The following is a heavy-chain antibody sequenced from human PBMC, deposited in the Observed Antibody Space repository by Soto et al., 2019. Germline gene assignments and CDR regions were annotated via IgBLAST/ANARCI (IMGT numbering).Heavy chain of an antibody. Sequence: EVQLLESGGGLVQPGGSLRLSCAASGFSFSSYAMSWVRQAPGKGLQWVSGISGAGNRIYYADSVKGRFTISRDNSKNTLYMQMNSLRVEDTAVYYCAEGSHDFVSGYNTPPGFDSWGQEALAIVSS. D-gene: IGHD3-3*01. V-gene: IGHV3-23*01. CDR3: AEGSHDFVSGYNTPPGFDS. J-gene: IGHJ4*02. CDR2: ISGAGNRI. CDR1: GFSFSSYA.